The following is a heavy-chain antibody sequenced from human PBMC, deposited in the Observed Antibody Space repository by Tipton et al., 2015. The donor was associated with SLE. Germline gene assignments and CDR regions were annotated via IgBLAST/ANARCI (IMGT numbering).Heavy chain of an antibody. CDR1: GFIFSRSG. V-gene: IGHV3-30*18. CDR2: IWYDGSNI. D-gene: IGHD4-23*01. Sequence: RSLRLSCAASGFIFSRSGMHWVRQAPGKGLEWVAIIWYDGSNIDYADSVKGRFTISRDNSRNTLYLQMSSLRVEDTAVYYCAKGPSHDYVGGMDVWGQGTTVTVSS. J-gene: IGHJ6*02. CDR3: AKGPSHDYVGGMDV.